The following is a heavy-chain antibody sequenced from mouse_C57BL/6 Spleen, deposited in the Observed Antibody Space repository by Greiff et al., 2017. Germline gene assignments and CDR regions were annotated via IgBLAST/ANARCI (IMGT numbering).Heavy chain of an antibody. CDR1: GYTFTDYY. D-gene: IGHD1-1*01. V-gene: IGHV1-19*01. CDR3: ARREGVYYGSKPWYFDV. J-gene: IGHJ1*03. Sequence: VQLKESGPVLVKPGASVKMSCKASGYTFTDYYMNWVKQSHGKSLEWIGVINPYNGGTSYNQKFKGKDTLTVDKSSSTAYMELNSLTSEDSAVYYCARREGVYYGSKPWYFDVWGTGTTVTVSS. CDR2: INPYNGGT.